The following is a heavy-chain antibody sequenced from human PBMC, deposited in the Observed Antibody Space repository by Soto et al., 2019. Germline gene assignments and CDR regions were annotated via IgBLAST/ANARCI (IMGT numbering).Heavy chain of an antibody. D-gene: IGHD6-19*01. CDR2: IGGSGYNT. J-gene: IGHJ4*02. CDR3: AKTAEAVAGTVYDY. CDR1: GFTFNNYA. V-gene: IGHV3-23*01. Sequence: GGSLRLSCAASGFTFNNYAISWVRQAPGKGLEWVSAIGGSGYNTNYADSVKGRFTISRDNSKNTLYLQMNSLRAEDTAVYYCAKTAEAVAGTVYDYWGQGTLVTVS.